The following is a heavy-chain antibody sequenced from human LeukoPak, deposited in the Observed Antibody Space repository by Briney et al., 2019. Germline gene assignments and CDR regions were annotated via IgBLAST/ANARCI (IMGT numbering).Heavy chain of an antibody. CDR1: GFTFSSYA. D-gene: IGHD2-15*01. CDR3: AKDLLRNPGVNFDY. J-gene: IGHJ4*02. V-gene: IGHV3-23*01. CDR2: ISGSGGST. Sequence: QSGGSLRLSCAASGFTFSSYAMSWVRQAPGKGLEWVSAISGSGGSTYYADSVKGRFTISRDNSKNTLYLQMNSLRAEDTAVYYCAKDLLRNPGVNFDYWGQGTLVTVSS.